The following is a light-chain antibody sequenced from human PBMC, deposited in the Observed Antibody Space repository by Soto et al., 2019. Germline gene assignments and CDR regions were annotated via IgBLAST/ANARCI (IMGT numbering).Light chain of an antibody. CDR2: GAS. CDR3: QERSYWPSFT. CDR1: QSVSID. Sequence: MPSPDTLSVSPGERATLSCRASQSVSIDLACYQQTPGQAPRRLLYGASARATGIPARFSGSASGTGFTLTISILKFEDFEFEYYQERSYWPSFTFGQG. V-gene: IGKV3D-15*02. J-gene: IGKJ5*01.